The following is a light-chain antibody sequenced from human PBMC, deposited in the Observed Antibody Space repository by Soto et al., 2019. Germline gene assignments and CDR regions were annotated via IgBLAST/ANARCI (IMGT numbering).Light chain of an antibody. CDR2: EVT. J-gene: IGLJ1*01. Sequence: ALTQPASVSGSPGQSITISCTGTSSDAGGYNYVCWYKQHPGKAPQLMIYEVTNRPSGVSDRFSGSKSGNTASLTISGLQAEDEADYYCSSYTSSSTLYVFGTGTKVTVL. V-gene: IGLV2-14*01. CDR1: SSDAGGYNY. CDR3: SSYTSSSTLYV.